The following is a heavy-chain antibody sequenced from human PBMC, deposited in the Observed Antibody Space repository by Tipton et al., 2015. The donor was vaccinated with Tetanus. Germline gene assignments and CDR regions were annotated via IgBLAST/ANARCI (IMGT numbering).Heavy chain of an antibody. D-gene: IGHD3-22*01. CDR3: ARGLYYYDSSGYSPFDP. V-gene: IGHV4-61*05. CDR1: GGSISSSSYY. CDR2: IYYSGST. J-gene: IGHJ5*02. Sequence: TLSLTCTVSGGSISSSSYYWGWIRQPPGKGLEWIGYIYYSGSTNYNPSLKSRVTISVDTSKNQFSLKLSSVTAADTAVYYCARGLYYYDSSGYSPFDPWGQGTLVTVSS.